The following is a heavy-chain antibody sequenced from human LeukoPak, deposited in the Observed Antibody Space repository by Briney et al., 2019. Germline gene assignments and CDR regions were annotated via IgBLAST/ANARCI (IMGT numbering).Heavy chain of an antibody. CDR2: IIPILGIA. Sequence: SVKVSCKASGGTFSSYAISWVRQAPGQGLEWMGRIIPILGIANYAQKFQGRVTITADKSTSTAYMELSSLRSEDTAVYYCARDFGDSGSSDGLCNYWGQGTLVTVSS. D-gene: IGHD6-6*01. J-gene: IGHJ4*02. V-gene: IGHV1-69*04. CDR3: ARDFGDSGSSDGLCNY. CDR1: GGTFSSYA.